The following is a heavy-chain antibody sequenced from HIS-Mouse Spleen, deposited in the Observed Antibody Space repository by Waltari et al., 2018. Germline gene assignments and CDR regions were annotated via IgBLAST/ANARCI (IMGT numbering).Heavy chain of an antibody. CDR3: ARDGQGSGAFDI. J-gene: IGHJ3*02. V-gene: IGHV3-30*03. Sequence: QVQLVESGGGVVQRGRSLRLSCAASGFTFSSYGMHWVRQAPGKGLEWVAVISYDGSEKYYVDSVKGRFTISRDNAKNSLYLQMNSLRAEDTAVYYCARDGQGSGAFDIWGQGTMVTVSS. CDR2: ISYDGSEK. CDR1: GFTFSSYG.